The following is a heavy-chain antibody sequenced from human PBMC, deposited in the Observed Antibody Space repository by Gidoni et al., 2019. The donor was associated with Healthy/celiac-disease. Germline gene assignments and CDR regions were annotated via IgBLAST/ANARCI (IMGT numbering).Heavy chain of an antibody. CDR2: IYYSGST. D-gene: IGHD2-8*01. V-gene: IGHV4-31*03. CDR1: GGSLSSGGYY. Sequence: QVQLPESGQGLVKPSPTLYLTCTVSGGSLSSGGYYWRWIRQHPGKGLEWIGYIYYSGSTYYNPSLKSRVTISVDTSKNQFSLKLSSVTAADTAVYYCARASDCTNGVCPGNWFDPWGQGTLVTVSS. CDR3: ARASDCTNGVCPGNWFDP. J-gene: IGHJ5*02.